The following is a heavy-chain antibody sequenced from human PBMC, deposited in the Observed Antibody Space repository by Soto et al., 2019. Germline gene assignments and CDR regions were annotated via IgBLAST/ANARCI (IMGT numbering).Heavy chain of an antibody. CDR1: GGSISRSNW. J-gene: IGHJ6*02. CDR3: ARVSGSYYYGMDV. D-gene: IGHD1-26*01. CDR2: IYHSGST. V-gene: IGHV4-4*02. Sequence: SETLSLTCAVSGGSISRSNWWSWVRQPPGKGLEWIGEIYHSGSTNYNPSLKSRVTISVDKSKNQFSLKLSSVTAADTAVYYCARVSGSYYYGMDVWGQGITVTVSS.